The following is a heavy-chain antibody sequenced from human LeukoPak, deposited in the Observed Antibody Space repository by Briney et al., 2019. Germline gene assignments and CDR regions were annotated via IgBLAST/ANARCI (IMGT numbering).Heavy chain of an antibody. J-gene: IGHJ6*02. D-gene: IGHD5-18*01. CDR1: GGSISRYY. CDR2: IYYNGST. CDR3: ARNRGYSYGAYYYYYGMDV. V-gene: IGHV4-59*08. Sequence: SETLSLTCTVSGGSISRYYWSWLRQPPGKGLDWIGNIYYNGSTNYNPSLKSRVTISEDMSKKQFSLKLSSVTAADTAVYYCARNRGYSYGAYYYYYGMDVWGQGTTVSVSS.